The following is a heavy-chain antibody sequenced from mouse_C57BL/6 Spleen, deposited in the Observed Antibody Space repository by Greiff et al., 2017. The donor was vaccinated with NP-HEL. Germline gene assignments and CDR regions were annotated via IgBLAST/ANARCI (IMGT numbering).Heavy chain of an antibody. Sequence: QVQLQQSGAELVKPGASVKISCKASGYAFSSYWMNWVKQRPGKGLEWIGQIYPGDGDTNYNGKFKGKATLTADKSSSTDYMQLSSLTSEDAAVYCGARSDYDHEGYFDDWGQGTTLTVSS. D-gene: IGHD2-4*01. CDR3: ARSDYDHEGYFDD. CDR1: GYAFSSYW. CDR2: IYPGDGDT. J-gene: IGHJ2*01. V-gene: IGHV1-80*01.